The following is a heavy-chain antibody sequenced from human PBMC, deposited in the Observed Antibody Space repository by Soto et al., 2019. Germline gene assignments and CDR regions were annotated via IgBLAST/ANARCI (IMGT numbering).Heavy chain of an antibody. D-gene: IGHD2-2*01. CDR2: IYYSGST. Sequence: TSETLSLTCTVSGCSISSSIYYWGWIRQPPGKGLEWIGSIYYSGSTYYNPSLKSRVTISVDTSKNQFSLKLSSVTAADTAVYYCARDIVVVPAAAPWYFDLWGRGTLVTVSS. J-gene: IGHJ2*01. CDR3: ARDIVVVPAAAPWYFDL. CDR1: GCSISSSIYY. V-gene: IGHV4-39*01.